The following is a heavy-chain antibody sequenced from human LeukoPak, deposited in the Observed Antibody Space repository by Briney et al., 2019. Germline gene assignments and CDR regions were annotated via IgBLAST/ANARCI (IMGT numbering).Heavy chain of an antibody. V-gene: IGHV3-48*01. Sequence: GGSLRLSCAASGFTFSTYSMNWVRQAPGEGLEWVSYISSSSSTIYYADSVKGRFTISRDNAKNSLYLQMNSLRAEDTAVYYCARGSTYYDSGGQVPFDYWGQGTLVTVSS. CDR1: GFTFSTYS. CDR3: ARGSTYYDSGGQVPFDY. CDR2: ISSSSSTI. J-gene: IGHJ4*02. D-gene: IGHD3-22*01.